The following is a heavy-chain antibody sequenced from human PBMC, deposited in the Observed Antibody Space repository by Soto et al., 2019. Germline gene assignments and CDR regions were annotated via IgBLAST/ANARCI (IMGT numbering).Heavy chain of an antibody. D-gene: IGHD3-22*01. V-gene: IGHV3-23*01. CDR3: TKYQPMTQPRPYFDY. CDR1: GFTFSSYA. Sequence: EVQLLKSGGDLIQPGGSLRLSCAASGFTFSSYAMSWVRQAPGKGLGWVSAISSSGGSTFYADSVKGRFTISRDNSRNTLYLQMTSLRAEDTAIYYCTKYQPMTQPRPYFDYWGQGTLVTVSS. CDR2: ISSSGGST. J-gene: IGHJ4*02.